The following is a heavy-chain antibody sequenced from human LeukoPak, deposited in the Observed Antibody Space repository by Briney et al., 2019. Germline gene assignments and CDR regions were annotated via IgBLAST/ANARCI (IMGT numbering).Heavy chain of an antibody. Sequence: PGGSLRLSCAASGFTFSSYGMHWVRQAPGKGLEWVAFIRYDGSNKYYADSVNGRFTISRDNSKNTLYLQMNSLRAEDTAVYYCAKALSGYKPPNYYYYMDVWGKGTTVTVSS. CDR1: GFTFSSYG. J-gene: IGHJ6*03. V-gene: IGHV3-30*02. D-gene: IGHD3-3*01. CDR2: IRYDGSNK. CDR3: AKALSGYKPPNYYYYMDV.